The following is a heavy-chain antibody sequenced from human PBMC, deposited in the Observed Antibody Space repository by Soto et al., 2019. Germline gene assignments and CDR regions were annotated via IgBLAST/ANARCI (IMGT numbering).Heavy chain of an antibody. V-gene: IGHV4-39*07. CDR1: GGSIGSSSYY. J-gene: IGHJ4*02. D-gene: IGHD3-10*01. CDR3: AGRRRGGPNY. CDR2: INHSGST. Sequence: SETLSLTCTVSGGSIGSSSYYWGWIRQSPGKGLEWIGKINHSGSTNYNPSLKSRATISVDTSKNQFSLKLSSVTAADTAVYYCAGRRRGGPNYWGQGTLVNIS.